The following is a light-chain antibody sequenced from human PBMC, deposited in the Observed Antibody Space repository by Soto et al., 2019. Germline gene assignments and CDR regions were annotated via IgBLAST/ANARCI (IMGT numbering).Light chain of an antibody. V-gene: IGKV3-20*01. CDR1: QRVSSSY. CDR3: QQYGET. CDR2: NVS. J-gene: IGKJ1*01. Sequence: EIVLTQSPGTLSLSPGERATLSCKTSQRVSSSYLAWYQQKPGRAPRLLIYNVSRRATGIPDRFSGSGSGTDFTLTISRLEPEDFAVYYCQQYGETVGKGTKVEIK.